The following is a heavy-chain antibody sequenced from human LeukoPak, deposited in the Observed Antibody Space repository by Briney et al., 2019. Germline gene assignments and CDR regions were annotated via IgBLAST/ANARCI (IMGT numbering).Heavy chain of an antibody. CDR3: ARRRGGYSSSWLGDY. V-gene: IGHV3-21*01. J-gene: IGHJ4*02. Sequence: GGSLKLSCAASEFTFSSYSMNWVRQAPGKGLKWVSSISSSSSYIYYADSVKGRFTISRDNAKNSLYLQMNSLRAEDTAVYYCARRRGGYSSSWLGDYWGQGTLVTVSS. CDR2: ISSSSSYI. D-gene: IGHD6-13*01. CDR1: EFTFSSYS.